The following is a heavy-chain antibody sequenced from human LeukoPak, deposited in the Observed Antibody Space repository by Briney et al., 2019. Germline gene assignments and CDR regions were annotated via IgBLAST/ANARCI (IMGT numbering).Heavy chain of an antibody. Sequence: GGSLRLSCAASGFTFSSYGMHWVRQAPGKGLEWVAVIWYDGSNKYYADSVKGRFTISRDNSKSTLYLQMNSLRAEDTAVYYCAREDGSGGFDYWGQGTLVTVSS. CDR3: AREDGSGGFDY. CDR1: GFTFSSYG. D-gene: IGHD3-16*01. CDR2: IWYDGSNK. V-gene: IGHV3-33*01. J-gene: IGHJ4*02.